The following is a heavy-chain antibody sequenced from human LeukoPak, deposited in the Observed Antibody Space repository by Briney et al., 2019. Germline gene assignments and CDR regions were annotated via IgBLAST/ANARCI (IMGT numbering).Heavy chain of an antibody. Sequence: SETLSLTCTVSGGLISSYYWSWIRQPPGKGLEWIGYIYYSGSTNYNPSLKSRVTISVDTSKNQFSLKLSSVTAADTAVYYCARLPSGDFDYWGQGTLVTVSS. J-gene: IGHJ4*02. CDR3: ARLPSGDFDY. D-gene: IGHD6-25*01. V-gene: IGHV4-59*01. CDR1: GGLISSYY. CDR2: IYYSGST.